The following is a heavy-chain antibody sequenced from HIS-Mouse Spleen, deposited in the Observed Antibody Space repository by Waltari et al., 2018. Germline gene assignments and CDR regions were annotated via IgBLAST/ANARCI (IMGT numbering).Heavy chain of an antibody. V-gene: IGHV3-30*03. CDR3: EGVYGSGSYYFDY. J-gene: IGHJ4*02. Sequence: QVQLVESGGGVVQPGRSLRLSCAASGFTFSSYGMHWVRQAQGKWMGWVAVISYDGSNKYYSDSVKCRFTISRDNSKNTLYLQMNSLRAEDTAVYYCEGVYGSGSYYFDYWGQGTLVTVSS. CDR1: GFTFSSYG. D-gene: IGHD3-10*01. CDR2: ISYDGSNK.